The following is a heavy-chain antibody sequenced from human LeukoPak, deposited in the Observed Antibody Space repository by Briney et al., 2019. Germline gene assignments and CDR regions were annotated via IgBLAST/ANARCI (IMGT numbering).Heavy chain of an antibody. Sequence: PSETLSLTCTVSGGSISSSSYYLGWIRQPPGKGLEWIVSIYYSGSTYYNPSLKSRVTISVDTSKNQFSLKLSSVTAADTAVYYCARGWDPTAIQAEYYFDYWGQGTLVTVSS. V-gene: IGHV4-39*01. CDR2: IYYSGST. CDR3: ARGWDPTAIQAEYYFDY. J-gene: IGHJ4*02. CDR1: GGSISSSSYY. D-gene: IGHD2-2*02.